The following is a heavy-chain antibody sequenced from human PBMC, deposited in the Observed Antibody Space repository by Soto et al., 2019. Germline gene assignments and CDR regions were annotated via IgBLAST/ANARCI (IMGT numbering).Heavy chain of an antibody. D-gene: IGHD1-7*01. V-gene: IGHV4-34*01. Sequence: SETLSLTCAVYGGSFSGYYWSWIRQPPGKGLEWIGEINHSGSTNYNPSLKSRVTISVDTSKNQFSLKLSSVTAADTAVYYCARANWNYAFDAFDIWGQGTMVPVSS. CDR1: GGSFSGYY. CDR3: ARANWNYAFDAFDI. CDR2: INHSGST. J-gene: IGHJ3*02.